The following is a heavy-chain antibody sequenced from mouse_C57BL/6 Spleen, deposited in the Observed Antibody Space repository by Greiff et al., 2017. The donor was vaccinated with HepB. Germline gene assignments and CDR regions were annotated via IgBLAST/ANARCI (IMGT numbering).Heavy chain of an antibody. V-gene: IGHV3-6*01. CDR3: AKSGWDWFDY. Sequence: EVPLQESGPGLVKPSQSLSLTCSVTGYSITSGYYWNWIRQFPGNKLEWMGYISYDGSNNYNPSLKNGISITRDTSTNQFFLKLNSVTTEDAATYYCAKSGWDWFDYWGQGTTLTVSS. CDR1: GYSITSGYY. J-gene: IGHJ2*01. D-gene: IGHD4-1*01. CDR2: ISYDGSN.